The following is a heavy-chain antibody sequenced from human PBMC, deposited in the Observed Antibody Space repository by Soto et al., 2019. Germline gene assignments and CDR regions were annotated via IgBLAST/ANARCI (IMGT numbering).Heavy chain of an antibody. D-gene: IGHD2-2*01. CDR1: GFTFDDYA. J-gene: IGHJ5*02. V-gene: IGHV3-9*01. Sequence: EVQLVESGGGLVQPGRSLRLSCAASGFTFDDYAMHWVRQAPGKGLEWVSGISWNSGSIGYADTVKGRFTISRDNAKNSLYLQMNSLRAEDTALYYCAKARYQLLLGPWFDPWGQGTLVTVSS. CDR2: ISWNSGSI. CDR3: AKARYQLLLGPWFDP.